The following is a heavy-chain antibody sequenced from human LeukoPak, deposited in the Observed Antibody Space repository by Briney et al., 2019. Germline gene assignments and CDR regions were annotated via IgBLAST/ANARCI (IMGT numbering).Heavy chain of an antibody. CDR3: AKAYGSGNYYNVFDS. V-gene: IGHV3-23*01. CDR2: ITGTGNNI. J-gene: IGHJ4*02. Sequence: PGGSLRLSCAASGFTFSNYAMSWVRQAPGKGLEWVSHITGTGNNIYYADSVKGRFTISRDNSKNTLFLQMNSLRAEDTAVFYCAKAYGSGNYYNVFDSWGQGTLVTVSS. D-gene: IGHD3-10*01. CDR1: GFTFSNYA.